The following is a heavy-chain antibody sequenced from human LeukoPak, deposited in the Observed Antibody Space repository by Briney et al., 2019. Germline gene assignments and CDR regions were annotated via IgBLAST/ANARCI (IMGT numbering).Heavy chain of an antibody. CDR3: ARDRLVASTWDY. D-gene: IGHD2-8*02. CDR1: GGSISSANYY. V-gene: IGHV4-61*02. Sequence: SETLSLTCTVSGGSISSANYYWSWIRQPAGKGLEWIGRIYTSGSTNYNPSLKSRVTISIDTSKNQFSLKLSSVTAADTAVYYCARDRLVASTWDYWGQGTLVTVSS. CDR2: IYTSGST. J-gene: IGHJ4*02.